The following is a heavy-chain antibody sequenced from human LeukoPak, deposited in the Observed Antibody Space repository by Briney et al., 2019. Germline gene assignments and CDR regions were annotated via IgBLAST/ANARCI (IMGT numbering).Heavy chain of an antibody. CDR3: ARSDCSSTNCYPYYYYYGMDV. V-gene: IGHV4-4*08. CDR1: GGSISSYY. J-gene: IGHJ6*01. CDR2: IYSSGGT. D-gene: IGHD2-2*01. Sequence: PSETLSLTCTVSGGSISSYYWTWIRHPPGKGLERIAHIYSSGGTNYNPSLKSRVTIPVDTSKNQSSLKLSSVCAADTAVYYCARSDCSSTNCYPYYYYYGMDVWGQGTTVTASS.